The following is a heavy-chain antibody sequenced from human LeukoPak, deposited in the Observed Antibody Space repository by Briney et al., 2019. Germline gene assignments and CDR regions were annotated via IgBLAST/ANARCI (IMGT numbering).Heavy chain of an antibody. V-gene: IGHV4-38-2*02. CDR1: GYSINIGHY. Sequence: SETLSLTCTVSGYSINIGHYWGWIRQPPGKGLEWVGSISYSGSTYYNPSLKSRVTISVDTFKNQFSLKLSSVTAADTAVYYRARDRSIAGYGFDIWGQGTMVTVSS. J-gene: IGHJ3*02. D-gene: IGHD6-13*01. CDR3: ARDRSIAGYGFDI. CDR2: ISYSGST.